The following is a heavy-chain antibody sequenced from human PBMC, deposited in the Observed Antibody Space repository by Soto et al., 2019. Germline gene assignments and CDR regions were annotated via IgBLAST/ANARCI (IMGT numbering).Heavy chain of an antibody. D-gene: IGHD2-2*01. CDR1: GFTFSSYS. J-gene: IGHJ4*02. Sequence: GESLKISCKASGFTFSSYSLGWVRHMPGKGLQWMGNIFSSDSSAKFSPSFVGQVTISVDRSINTAYLQWSSLKASDTAIYYCGTWRGSSWFDYWGPGTLVTVS. CDR2: IFSSDSSA. V-gene: IGHV5-51*01. CDR3: GTWRGSSWFDY.